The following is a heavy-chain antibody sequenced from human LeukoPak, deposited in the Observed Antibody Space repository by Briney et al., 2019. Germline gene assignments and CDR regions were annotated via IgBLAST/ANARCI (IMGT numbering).Heavy chain of an antibody. CDR2: IGTASDP. V-gene: IGHV3-13*05. Sequence: PGGSLRLSCAGSGFTSGFTFSNQDMHGVRQTTARALEWVSTIGTASDPFYPDSVKGRFTISRENAKNSLYLQMNNLRAEDTAVYYCATGVRPPPYDIDSWYFTHWGRGTLVTVSS. CDR3: ATGVRPPPYDIDSWYFTH. D-gene: IGHD3-22*01. CDR1: GFTSGFTFSNQD. J-gene: IGHJ2*01.